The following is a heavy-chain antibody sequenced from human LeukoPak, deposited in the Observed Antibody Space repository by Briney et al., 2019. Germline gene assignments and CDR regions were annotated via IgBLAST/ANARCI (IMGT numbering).Heavy chain of an antibody. CDR2: INHSGST. Sequence: SETLSLTCAVYGGSFSGYYWSWIRQPPGKGLEWIGEINHSGSTNYNPSLKSRVTISVDTSKKQFSLKLSSVTAADTAVYYCASEAYYYDSSGYYKYWGQGTLVTVSS. V-gene: IGHV4-34*01. CDR3: ASEAYYYDSSGYYKY. D-gene: IGHD3-22*01. CDR1: GGSFSGYY. J-gene: IGHJ4*02.